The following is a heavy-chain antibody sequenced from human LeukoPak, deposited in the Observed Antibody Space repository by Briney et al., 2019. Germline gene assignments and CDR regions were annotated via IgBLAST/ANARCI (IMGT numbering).Heavy chain of an antibody. CDR3: AKDKDYDSSGYFYFDY. V-gene: IGHV3-23*01. D-gene: IGHD3-22*01. J-gene: IGHJ4*02. CDR2: ISGSGGST. CDR1: GFTFSSYA. Sequence: GGSPRLSCAASGFTFSSYAMSWVRQAPGKGLEWVSAISGSGGSTYYADSVKGRFTISRDNSKNTLYLQMNSLRAEDTAVYYCAKDKDYDSSGYFYFDYWGQGTLVTVSS.